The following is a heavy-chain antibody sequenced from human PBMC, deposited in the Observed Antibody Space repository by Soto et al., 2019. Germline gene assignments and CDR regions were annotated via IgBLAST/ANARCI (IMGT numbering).Heavy chain of an antibody. D-gene: IGHD3-10*01. V-gene: IGHV3-23*01. CDR3: AKDSYHGSGSYITPYYFDS. CDR1: GFTFNNYA. J-gene: IGHJ4*02. CDR2: ISGSGQRT. Sequence: EVQLLESGGGLVQPGGSLRLSCAASGFTFNNYAMSWVRQAPGKGREWVSVISGSGQRTSYADSVKGRFTVSRDNSKTTVDLHMKSLRAEDTAVYYCAKDSYHGSGSYITPYYFDSWGQGTLITVSS.